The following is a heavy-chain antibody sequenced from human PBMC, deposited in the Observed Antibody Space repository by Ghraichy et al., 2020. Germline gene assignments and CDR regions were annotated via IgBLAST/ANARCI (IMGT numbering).Heavy chain of an antibody. CDR2: IVVGSGNT. Sequence: SVKVSCKASGFTFTSSAVQWVRQARGQRLEWIGWIVVGSGNTNYAQKFQERVTITRDMSTSTAYMELSSLRSEDTAVYYCAATRGYSYGPYYFDYWGQGTLVTVSS. CDR3: AATRGYSYGPYYFDY. J-gene: IGHJ4*02. D-gene: IGHD5-18*01. CDR1: GFTFTSSA. V-gene: IGHV1-58*01.